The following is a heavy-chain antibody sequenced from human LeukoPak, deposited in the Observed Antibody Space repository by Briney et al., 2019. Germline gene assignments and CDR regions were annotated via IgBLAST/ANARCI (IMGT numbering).Heavy chain of an antibody. Sequence: PSETLSLTCTVSGGSISSYYWSWLRQPAGKGLEWIGRIYTNGSTNYNPSLKSRVTMSVDTSKNQFSLKLSSVTAADTAVYYCARWGKTPSGSHDAFDIWGQGTMVTVSS. CDR2: IYTNGST. CDR1: GGSISSYY. V-gene: IGHV4-4*07. D-gene: IGHD1-26*01. CDR3: ARWGKTPSGSHDAFDI. J-gene: IGHJ3*02.